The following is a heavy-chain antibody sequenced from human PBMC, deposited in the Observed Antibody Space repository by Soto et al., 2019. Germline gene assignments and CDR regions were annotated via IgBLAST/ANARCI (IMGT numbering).Heavy chain of an antibody. CDR3: ARGHISSTKNWLDP. CDR1: GYTFTSYH. Sequence: ASVKVSCKGSGYTFTSYHINWVRQATGQGLEWMGWMNPNSGNTGYAQTLQGRVTMTWDTSISTAYMELSSLRFEDTAMYYCARGHISSTKNWLDPWSQGTLVTVSS. V-gene: IGHV1-8*01. D-gene: IGHD6-6*01. CDR2: MNPNSGNT. J-gene: IGHJ5*02.